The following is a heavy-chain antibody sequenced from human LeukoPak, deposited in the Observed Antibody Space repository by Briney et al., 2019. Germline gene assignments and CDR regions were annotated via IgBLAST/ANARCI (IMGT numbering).Heavy chain of an antibody. CDR3: AKDGVGRGSYFH. CDR2: ISGSGGST. CDR1: GFTFSSYA. V-gene: IGHV3-23*01. J-gene: IGHJ4*02. D-gene: IGHD1-26*01. Sequence: GGSLRLSCAASGFTFSSYAMSWVRRAPGKGPEWVSAISGSGGSTYYADSVKGRFTISRDNSKNTLYLQMNSLRAEDTAVYYCAKDGVGRGSYFHWGQGTLVTVSS.